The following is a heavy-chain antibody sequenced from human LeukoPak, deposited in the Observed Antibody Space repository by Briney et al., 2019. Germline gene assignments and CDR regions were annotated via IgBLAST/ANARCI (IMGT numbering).Heavy chain of an antibody. Sequence: GGSLRLSCAASGFTFSDYYMSWVRQAPGKGLEWVSAISGSGGSTYYADSVKGRFTISRDNSKNTLYLQMNSLRAEDTAVYYCAKGPVGRGYYYYMDVWGKGTTVTVSS. CDR2: ISGSGGST. V-gene: IGHV3-23*01. D-gene: IGHD4-23*01. CDR1: GFTFSDYY. J-gene: IGHJ6*03. CDR3: AKGPVGRGYYYYMDV.